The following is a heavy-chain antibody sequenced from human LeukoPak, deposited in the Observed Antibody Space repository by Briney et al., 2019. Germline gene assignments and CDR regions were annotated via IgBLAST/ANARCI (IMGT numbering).Heavy chain of an antibody. CDR1: GYSFTSYG. Sequence: ASVKVSCKASGYSFTSYGISWVRQAPGQGLEWMGWISAYNGNTNYAQKVQGRVSMTTDTSTSTAYMELRSLRSDDTAVYYCARDYCSSTSCYLGPYYYYGMDVWGQGTTVTVSS. V-gene: IGHV1-18*01. CDR3: ARDYCSSTSCYLGPYYYYGMDV. CDR2: ISAYNGNT. D-gene: IGHD2-2*01. J-gene: IGHJ6*02.